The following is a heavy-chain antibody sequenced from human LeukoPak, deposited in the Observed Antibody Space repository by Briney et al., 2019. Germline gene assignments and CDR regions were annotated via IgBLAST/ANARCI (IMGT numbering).Heavy chain of an antibody. CDR2: INHSGST. V-gene: IGHV4-34*01. CDR3: ASAGSGYYRGDDY. CDR1: GGPFSGYY. J-gene: IGHJ4*02. D-gene: IGHD3-22*01. Sequence: SETLSLTCAVYGGPFSGYYWSWLRQPPGKGLEWIGEINHSGSTNYNPSLKSRVTISVDTSKNQFSLKLSSVTAADTAVYCCASAGSGYYRGDDYWGQGTLVTVSS.